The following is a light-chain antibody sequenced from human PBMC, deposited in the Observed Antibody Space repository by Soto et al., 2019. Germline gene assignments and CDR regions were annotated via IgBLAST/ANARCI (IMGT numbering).Light chain of an antibody. CDR1: QSVSSY. Sequence: ESVMTQSAATLSGSPGERATLCFRASQSVSSYLAWYQQKPGQAPRLLIYDASNRATGIPARFSGSGSGTDFTLTISSLEPEDFAVYYCQQRSNWPPTFGQGTKVDIK. J-gene: IGKJ1*01. V-gene: IGKV3-11*01. CDR3: QQRSNWPPT. CDR2: DAS.